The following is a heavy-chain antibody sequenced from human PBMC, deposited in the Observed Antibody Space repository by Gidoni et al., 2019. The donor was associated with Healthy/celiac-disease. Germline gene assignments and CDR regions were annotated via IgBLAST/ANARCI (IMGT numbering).Heavy chain of an antibody. CDR1: CGSISSRSSY. CDR2: IYYRGST. D-gene: IGHD3-10*01. Sequence: QLQLQESGPGLVTPSETRSLTCTVSCGSISSRSSYWGWIRQPPVKGLEWIGSIYYRGSTYYNPSLKTRVTISVDTSKNPFSLKLSSVTAADTAVYYCARHVNYYGSGSYGPCPPNWFDPWGQGTLVTVSS. J-gene: IGHJ5*02. V-gene: IGHV4-39*01. CDR3: ARHVNYYGSGSYGPCPPNWFDP.